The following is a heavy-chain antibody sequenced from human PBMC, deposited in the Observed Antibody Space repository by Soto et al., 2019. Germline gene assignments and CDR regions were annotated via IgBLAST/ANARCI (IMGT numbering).Heavy chain of an antibody. CDR3: VRERGGAAPVDY. Sequence: QVQLVQSGAEVQKPGSSVKVSCKASGGTFSSYTISWVRQAPGQGLEWMGRIIPILGIANYAQKFQGRVTITADKSTSTAYMELSSLRSEDTAVYYCVRERGGAAPVDYWGQGTLVTVSS. CDR2: IIPILGIA. CDR1: GGTFSSYT. J-gene: IGHJ4*02. V-gene: IGHV1-69*08. D-gene: IGHD6-6*01.